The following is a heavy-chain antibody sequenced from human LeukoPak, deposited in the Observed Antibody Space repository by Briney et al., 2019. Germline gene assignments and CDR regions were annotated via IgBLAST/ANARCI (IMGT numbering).Heavy chain of an antibody. D-gene: IGHD3-22*01. CDR3: ARESDSSGYHDY. V-gene: IGHV4-59*01. CDR1: GGSISSYY. CDR2: IYYSGGT. J-gene: IGHJ4*02. Sequence: SETLSLTCTVSGGSISSYYWSWIRQPPGKGLEWIGYIYYSGGTNYNPSLKSRVTISVDTSKNQFSLKLSSVTAADTAVYYCARESDSSGYHDYWGQGTLVTVSS.